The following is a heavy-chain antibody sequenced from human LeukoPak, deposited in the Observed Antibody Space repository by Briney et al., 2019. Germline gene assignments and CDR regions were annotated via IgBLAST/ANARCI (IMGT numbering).Heavy chain of an antibody. CDR2: IDPSDSYT. CDR1: GFSFNRYW. CDR3: ANLEVVVVTPGRAAFDI. Sequence: GESLRISCKGPGFSFNRYWISWARQMPGKGLEWMGRIDPSDSYTNYSPSFQGHVTISADKSISTAYLQWSRLKASDTDKYYCANLEVVVVTPGRAAFDIWGQGTMVTVSS. D-gene: IGHD3-22*01. J-gene: IGHJ3*02. V-gene: IGHV5-10-1*01.